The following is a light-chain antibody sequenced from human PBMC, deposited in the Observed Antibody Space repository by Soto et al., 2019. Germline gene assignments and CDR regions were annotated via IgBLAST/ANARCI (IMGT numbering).Light chain of an antibody. CDR2: DIR. CDR3: SSYAGSNNYVV. J-gene: IGLJ2*01. V-gene: IGLV2-8*01. Sequence: QSALTQPPSASGSPGQSVTISCTGTSSDVGGYNHVSWYQQHPGKATKFMIYDIRRPPAGVPDRFSGSKSGNTASLTVSGLQAEDEADYYGSSYAGSNNYVVFGGGTKLTVL. CDR1: SSDVGGYNH.